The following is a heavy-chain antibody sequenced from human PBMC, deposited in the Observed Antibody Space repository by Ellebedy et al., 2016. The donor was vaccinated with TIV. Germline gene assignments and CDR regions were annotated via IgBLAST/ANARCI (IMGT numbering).Heavy chain of an antibody. CDR3: VRALRDTVMIDY. V-gene: IGHV3-7*01. J-gene: IGHJ4*02. D-gene: IGHD5-18*01. CDR1: GFTFSSYW. CDR2: IKQDGSEK. Sequence: GGSLRLSCAASGFTFSSYWMSWVRQAPAKGLEWVASIKQDGSEKYYVDSVKGRFTISRDNAKNSLYLQMNTLGTEYTAVYYCVRALRDTVMIDYWGQGTQVTVSS.